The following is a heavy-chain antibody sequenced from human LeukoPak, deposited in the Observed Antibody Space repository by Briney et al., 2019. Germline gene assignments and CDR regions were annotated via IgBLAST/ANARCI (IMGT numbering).Heavy chain of an antibody. J-gene: IGHJ4*02. CDR2: ISGSGGST. CDR3: VQGTRRGAITMVRGVIGKSYYFDS. CDR1: GFTFSSYG. V-gene: IGHV3-23*01. Sequence: GGSLRLSCAASGFTFSSYGMSWVRQAPGKGLEWVSAISGSGGSTYYADSVKGRFTISRDNSKNTLYLQMNSLRDADTALYYCVQGTRRGAITMVRGVIGKSYYFDSWGQGTLVTVSS. D-gene: IGHD3-10*01.